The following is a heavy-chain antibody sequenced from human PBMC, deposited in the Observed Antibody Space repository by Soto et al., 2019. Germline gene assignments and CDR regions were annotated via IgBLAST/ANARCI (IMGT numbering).Heavy chain of an antibody. V-gene: IGHV3-21*01. CDR3: ASEYYGGNWGSVYYYALGG. D-gene: IGHD3-16*01. CDR2: ISASSGYI. Sequence: GGSLRLPCVASQFTFSGYSMNWVRQAPGKGLEWVSCISASSGYIYYADSVKGRFTISRDNAENSLYLQMNSLRAKYTAVYSCASEYYGGNWGSVYYYALGGWDRGTTVAASS. CDR1: QFTFSGYS. J-gene: IGHJ6*02.